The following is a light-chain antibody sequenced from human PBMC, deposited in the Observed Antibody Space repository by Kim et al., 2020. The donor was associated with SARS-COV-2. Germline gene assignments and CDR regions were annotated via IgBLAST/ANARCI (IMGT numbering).Light chain of an antibody. J-gene: IGLJ3*02. CDR1: KLGDKY. Sequence: SYELTQPPSVSVPPGQPASITCSGDKLGDKYACWYQQKPGQSPVLVIYQDRKRPSGIPERFSGSYSGNTATLTISGTQAMDEADYYCQAWDSSTAVFGG. CDR2: QDR. V-gene: IGLV3-1*01. CDR3: QAWDSSTAV.